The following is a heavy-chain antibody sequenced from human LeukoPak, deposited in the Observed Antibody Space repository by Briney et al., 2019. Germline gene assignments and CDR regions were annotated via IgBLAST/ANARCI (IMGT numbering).Heavy chain of an antibody. D-gene: IGHD3-16*02. V-gene: IGHV1-69*05. Sequence: SVKVSCKASGGTFSSYAISWVRQAPGQGLEWMGGIIPIFGTANYAQKFQGRVTITTDESTSTAYMELSSLRSEDTAVYYCAREMMITFGGVIVKEEIWGEGTMVTVSS. CDR3: AREMMITFGGVIVKEEI. CDR1: GGTFSSYA. CDR2: IIPIFGTA. J-gene: IGHJ3*02.